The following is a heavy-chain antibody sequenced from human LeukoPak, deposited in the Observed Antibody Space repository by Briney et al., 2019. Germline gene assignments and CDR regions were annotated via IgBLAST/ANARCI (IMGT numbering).Heavy chain of an antibody. CDR2: ISWNSGSI. Sequence: PGGSLRLSCAASGFTFDDYAMHWVRQAPGKGLEWVSGISWNSGSIGYADSVKDRFTISRDNAKNSLYLQMNSLRAEDTALYYCAKALTYYYDSSGYSLDYWGQGALVTVSS. V-gene: IGHV3-9*01. J-gene: IGHJ4*02. CDR1: GFTFDDYA. D-gene: IGHD3-22*01. CDR3: AKALTYYYDSSGYSLDY.